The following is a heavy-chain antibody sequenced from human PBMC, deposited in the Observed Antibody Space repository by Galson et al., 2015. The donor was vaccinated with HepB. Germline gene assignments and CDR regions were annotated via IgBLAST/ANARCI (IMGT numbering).Heavy chain of an antibody. J-gene: IGHJ6*02. D-gene: IGHD3-22*01. CDR1: GGTFSSYA. CDR2: IIPIFGTA. V-gene: IGHV1-69*13. Sequence: SVKVSCKASGGTFSSYAISWVRQAPGQGLEWMGGIIPIFGTANYAQKFQGRVTITADESTSTAYMELSSLRSEDTAVYYCARCAGRDSSGYFLDGMDVWGQGTTVTVSS. CDR3: ARCAGRDSSGYFLDGMDV.